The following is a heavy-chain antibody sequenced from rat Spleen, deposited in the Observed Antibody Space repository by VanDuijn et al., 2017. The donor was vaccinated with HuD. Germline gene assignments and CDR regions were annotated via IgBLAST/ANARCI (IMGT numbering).Heavy chain of an antibody. CDR2: ISSGGDT. CDR1: GFSLSSNG. CDR3: TRDHSYWGSYSPGGFAY. V-gene: IGHV2S12*01. D-gene: IGHD1-12*02. Sequence: QVQLKESGPGLVQPSQTLSLTCTVSGFSLSSNGVSWVRQPPGKGLEWIAAISSGGDTYYSSALKSRLSISRDTSKSQVSLKMNSLQTEDTAIYFCTRDHSYWGSYSPGGFAYWGQGTLVTVSS. J-gene: IGHJ3*01.